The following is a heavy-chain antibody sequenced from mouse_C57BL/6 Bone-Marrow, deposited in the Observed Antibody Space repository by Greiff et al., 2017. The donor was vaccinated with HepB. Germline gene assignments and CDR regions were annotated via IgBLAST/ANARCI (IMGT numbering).Heavy chain of an antibody. Sequence: QVQLKESGAELARPGASVKLSCKASGYTFTSYGISWVKQRTGQGLEWIGEIYPRSGNTYYNEKFKGKATLTADKSSSTAYMELRSLTSEDSAVYFCARREGSTDYWGQGTTLTVSS. V-gene: IGHV1-81*01. CDR1: GYTFTSYG. J-gene: IGHJ2*01. CDR3: ARREGSTDY. D-gene: IGHD1-1*01. CDR2: IYPRSGNT.